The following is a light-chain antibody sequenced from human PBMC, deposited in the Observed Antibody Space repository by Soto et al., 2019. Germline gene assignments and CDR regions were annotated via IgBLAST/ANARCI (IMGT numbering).Light chain of an antibody. V-gene: IGLV2-14*01. CDR3: NSFTSSRTWV. CDR2: EVS. J-gene: IGLJ2*01. Sequence: QSALTQPASVSGSPGQSITISCTGTSSDVGGYNYVSWYQQHPGKAPKLMIYEVSNRPSGVSHRFSGSKSGNTASLTISGLQAEDEADYYCNSFTSSRTWVFGGGTKVTVL. CDR1: SSDVGGYNY.